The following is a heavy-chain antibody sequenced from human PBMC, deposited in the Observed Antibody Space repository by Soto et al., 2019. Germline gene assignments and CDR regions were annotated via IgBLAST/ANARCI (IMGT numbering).Heavy chain of an antibody. CDR3: ARPPLDWIGGNSVVFDS. V-gene: IGHV3-48*02. D-gene: IGHD1-1*01. J-gene: IGHJ4*02. CDR2: ISSSSDSM. Sequence: LRLSCAASGFTFSNYNMNWVRQAPGKGLEWVSYISSSSDSMSYADSVKGRFTVSRDNAKNSLFLQMNSLRDEDTAVYYCARPPLDWIGGNSVVFDSWGQGTLVTVSS. CDR1: GFTFSNYN.